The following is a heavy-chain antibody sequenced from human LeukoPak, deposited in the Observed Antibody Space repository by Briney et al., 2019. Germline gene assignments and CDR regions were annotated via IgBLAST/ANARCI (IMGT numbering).Heavy chain of an antibody. CDR3: ARDDVEYSSSSGCHY. J-gene: IGHJ4*02. V-gene: IGHV1-8*01. Sequence: ASVKVSCKASGYTFTSYDINWVRQATGQGLEWVGWMNPNSGNTGYAQKFQGRVTMTRNTSISTAYMELSSLRSEDTAVYYRARDDVEYSSSSGCHYWGQGTLVTVSS. CDR2: MNPNSGNT. D-gene: IGHD6-6*01. CDR1: GYTFTSYD.